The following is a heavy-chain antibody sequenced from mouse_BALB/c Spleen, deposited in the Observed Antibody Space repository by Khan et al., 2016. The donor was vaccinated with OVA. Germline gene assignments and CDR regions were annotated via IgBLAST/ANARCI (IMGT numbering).Heavy chain of an antibody. V-gene: IGHV1-77*01. CDR1: GYTFTDYY. J-gene: IGHJ3*01. D-gene: IGHD1-2*01. CDR3: ARRNYFGYTFAY. CDR2: IYPGRGDT. Sequence: QVQLQQSGAELARPGASVKLSCKASGYTFTDYYINWVKQRTGQGLEWIGEIYPGRGDTYYNEKFKGKATLTADKYSTTVYMQLSSRTSEASAVYFCARRNYFGYTFAYWGQGTLVTVSA.